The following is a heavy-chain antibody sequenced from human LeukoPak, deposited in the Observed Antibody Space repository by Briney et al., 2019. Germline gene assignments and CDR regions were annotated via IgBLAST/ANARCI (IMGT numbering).Heavy chain of an antibody. CDR2: ISGSGGST. CDR3: AKERVDWRYFDY. V-gene: IGHV3-23*01. D-gene: IGHD3-9*01. Sequence: GGSLRLSCAASGFTFSSYGMSWVRQAPGKGLEWVSAISGSGGSTYYADSVKGRFTISRDNSKNTLYLQMNSLRTEDTAVYYCAKERVDWRYFDYWGQGTLVTVSS. J-gene: IGHJ4*02. CDR1: GFTFSSYG.